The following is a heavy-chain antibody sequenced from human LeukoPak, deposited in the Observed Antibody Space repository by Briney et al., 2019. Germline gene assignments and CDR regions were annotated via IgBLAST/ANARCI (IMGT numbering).Heavy chain of an antibody. J-gene: IGHJ4*02. CDR3: ARDPWDY. CDR1: GLTVTNYC. V-gene: IGHV3-74*03. Sequence: GGSLRPSGAASGLTVTNYCIHSVRQPPGLGLVWTLLITIVGRTTEQADSVMGRFTISRDNAKKMVYLQMNSLRAEDTAVYYCARDPWDYWGQGTLVTVSS. CDR2: ITIVGRTT.